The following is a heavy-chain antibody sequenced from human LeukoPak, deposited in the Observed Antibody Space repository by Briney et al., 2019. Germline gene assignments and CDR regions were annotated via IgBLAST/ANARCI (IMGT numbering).Heavy chain of an antibody. CDR2: INPNSGGT. V-gene: IGHV1-2*02. J-gene: IGHJ3*02. Sequence: ASAKVSCKATGYTFTGYYMHWVRQAPGQGLEWMGWINPNSGGTNYAQKFQGRVTMTRDTSISTAYMELSRLRSDDTAVYYCARGVRSYFDAFDIWGQGTMVTVSS. CDR1: GYTFTGYY. CDR3: ARGVRSYFDAFDI. D-gene: IGHD1-26*01.